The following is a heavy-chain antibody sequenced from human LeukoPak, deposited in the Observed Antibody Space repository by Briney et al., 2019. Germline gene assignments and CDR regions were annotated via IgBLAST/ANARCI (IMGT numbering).Heavy chain of an antibody. V-gene: IGHV3-30*12. CDR1: GFTFSSYG. Sequence: PGGSLRLSCAASGFTFSSYGMHWVRQAPGKGLEWVAVIRYVGSDKYYADSVKGRFTISRDNSRNTMYLQMNSLRVEDTAVYYCARENDYALDYWGQGTLVTVSS. CDR3: ARENDYALDY. D-gene: IGHD4-17*01. CDR2: IRYVGSDK. J-gene: IGHJ4*02.